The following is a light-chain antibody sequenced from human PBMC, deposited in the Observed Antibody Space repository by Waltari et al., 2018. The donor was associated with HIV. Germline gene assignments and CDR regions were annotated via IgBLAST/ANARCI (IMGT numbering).Light chain of an antibody. CDR1: RSSIGSNT. CDR3: ASWDDRVNGAV. Sequence: QSVLTQPPSASGTPGRRVTISCSGTRSSIGSNTVSWYQHLPVMAPRLLIYSDDQRPSGVPERFSGSKSGASASLAISWLHSEDEGDYYCASWDDRVNGAVFGGGTQLTVL. CDR2: SDD. V-gene: IGLV1-44*01. J-gene: IGLJ7*01.